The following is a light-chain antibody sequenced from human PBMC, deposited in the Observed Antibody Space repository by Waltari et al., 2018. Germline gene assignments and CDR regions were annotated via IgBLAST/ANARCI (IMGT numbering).Light chain of an antibody. CDR2: LVS. Sequence: DTVMTQSPLSLPVTPGEPASISCRSSQSVLYSNGYNYLDWYVQKPGQSPQLLIYLVSTRASGVPDRFSGSGSGTDFTLRISRVESEDFATYYCLQAQRFPLTFGGGTTVEIK. J-gene: IGKJ4*01. V-gene: IGKV2-28*01. CDR3: LQAQRFPLT. CDR1: QSVLYSNGYNY.